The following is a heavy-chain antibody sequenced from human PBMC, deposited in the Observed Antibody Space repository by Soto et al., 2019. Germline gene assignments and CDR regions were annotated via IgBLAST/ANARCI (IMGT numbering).Heavy chain of an antibody. Sequence: PGESLRLSCAASGFTFDSYGMSWVRQAPGKGLEWVSTITGRGHSTYYADSGMGRFTISRDNSKNTPDLQMSSLKDADTAVYYCAKTGAWDLLGGLDHWGEGTLVTVS. CDR3: AKTGAWDLLGGLDH. CDR2: ITGRGHST. J-gene: IGHJ1*01. D-gene: IGHD7-27*01. V-gene: IGHV3-23*01. CDR1: GFTFDSYG.